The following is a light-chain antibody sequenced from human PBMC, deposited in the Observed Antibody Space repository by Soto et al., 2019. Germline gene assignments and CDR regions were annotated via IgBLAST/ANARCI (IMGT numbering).Light chain of an antibody. CDR2: DAS. CDR3: QQFSSYPLT. V-gene: IGKV3-20*01. J-gene: IGKJ4*01. Sequence: EIVMTQSPAPLSVSPGERATLSCRASQSVSSNLAWYQQKPGQAPRLLIYDASSRATGIPDRFSGGGSGTDFTLTISRLEPEDFAVYYCQQFSSYPLTFGGGTKVDI. CDR1: QSVSSN.